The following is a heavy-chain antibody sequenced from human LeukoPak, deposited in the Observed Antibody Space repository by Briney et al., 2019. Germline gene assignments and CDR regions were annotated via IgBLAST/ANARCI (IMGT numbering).Heavy chain of an antibody. J-gene: IGHJ5*02. CDR1: GSRFTSYW. D-gene: IGHD3-22*01. Sequence: GESLKISCQGSGSRFTSYWIGWVRQLPGKGLEWMGIIYPGDSDTRYSPSFQGQVTISADKSSSTPYLQWSSLKASDTAMYYCARRDYYDSSGYYSNWFDPWGQGTLVTVSS. CDR3: ARRDYYDSSGYYSNWFDP. CDR2: IYPGDSDT. V-gene: IGHV5-51*01.